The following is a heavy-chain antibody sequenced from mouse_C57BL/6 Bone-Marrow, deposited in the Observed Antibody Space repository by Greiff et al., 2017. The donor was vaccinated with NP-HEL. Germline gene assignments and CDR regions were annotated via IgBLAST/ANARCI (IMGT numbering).Heavy chain of an antibody. V-gene: IGHV1-52*01. Sequence: VQLQQPGAELVRPGSSVKLSCKASGYTFTSYWMHWVKQRPIQGLEWIGNIDPSDSETHYNQKFKDKATLTVDKSSSTAYMQLSSLTSEDSAVYYCARDYYGSSWDAMDYWGQGTSVTVSS. D-gene: IGHD1-1*01. CDR1: GYTFTSYW. CDR2: IDPSDSET. J-gene: IGHJ4*01. CDR3: ARDYYGSSWDAMDY.